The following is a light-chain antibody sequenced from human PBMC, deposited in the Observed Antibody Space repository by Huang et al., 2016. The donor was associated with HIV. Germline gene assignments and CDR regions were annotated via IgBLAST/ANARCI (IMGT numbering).Light chain of an antibody. CDR1: QSVYSSSTSKDY. J-gene: IGKJ1*01. CDR2: WAS. Sequence: DITMTQSPDSLAVSLGERATLNCSSSQSVYSSSTSKDYMAWFQQKPGEPPRLLLFWASTREAGVPDRFSGSGSGTHCTLTIANLEAEDAAIYYCQQYYSSPQTFGQGTRVEVK. V-gene: IGKV4-1*01. CDR3: QQYYSSPQT.